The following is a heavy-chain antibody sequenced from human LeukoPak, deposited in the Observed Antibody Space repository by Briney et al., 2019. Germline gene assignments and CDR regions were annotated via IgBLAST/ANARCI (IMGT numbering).Heavy chain of an antibody. D-gene: IGHD2-15*01. CDR1: GGSISSYY. CDR2: IYYSGST. Sequence: SETLSLTCTVSGGSISSYYWSWIRQPPGKGLEWIGYIYYSGSTNYNPSLKSRVTISVDTSKNQFSLKLSSVTAADTAVYYCARGPTVVVGATLYYFYGMDVWGQGTTVTVSS. V-gene: IGHV4-59*01. CDR3: ARGPTVVVGATLYYFYGMDV. J-gene: IGHJ6*02.